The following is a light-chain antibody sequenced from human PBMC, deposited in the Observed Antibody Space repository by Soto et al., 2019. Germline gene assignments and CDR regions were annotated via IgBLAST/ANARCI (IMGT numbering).Light chain of an antibody. Sequence: DIQMTQSPSTLSASVGDRVTITCRASQSISSWLAWYQQKPGKAPKLLIYKASNLESGVPSRFSGSGSGTELTLTISSLQPDDFATYYCQQYNSYSLTLGGGTKVDIK. CDR3: QQYNSYSLT. J-gene: IGKJ4*01. CDR2: KAS. V-gene: IGKV1-5*03. CDR1: QSISSW.